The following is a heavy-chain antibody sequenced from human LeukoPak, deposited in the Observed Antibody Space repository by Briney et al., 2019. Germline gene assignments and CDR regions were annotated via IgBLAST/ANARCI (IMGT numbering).Heavy chain of an antibody. J-gene: IGHJ4*02. Sequence: PGGSLRLSCAASGFTFSSYSMNWVRQAPGKGLEWVSSISSSSSYIYYADSVKGRFTISRDNAKSSLYLQMNSLRAEDTAVYYCARAGSSSWYPSFFDYWGQGTLVTVSS. D-gene: IGHD6-13*01. V-gene: IGHV3-21*01. CDR2: ISSSSSYI. CDR3: ARAGSSSWYPSFFDY. CDR1: GFTFSSYS.